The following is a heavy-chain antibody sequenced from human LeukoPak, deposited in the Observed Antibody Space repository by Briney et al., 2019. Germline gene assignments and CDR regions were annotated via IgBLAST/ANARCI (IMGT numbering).Heavy chain of an antibody. CDR2: INWNGGST. CDR1: GFTFDDYG. D-gene: IGHD6-13*01. V-gene: IGHV3-20*04. CDR3: ARVGYSSSWTRVYYYYYMDV. J-gene: IGHJ6*03. Sequence: GGSLRLSCAASGFTFDDYGMSWVRQAPGKGLEWVSGINWNGGSTGYADSVKGRFTISRDNAKNSLYLQMNSLRAEDTALYYCARVGYSSSWTRVYYYYYMDVWGKGTTVTISS.